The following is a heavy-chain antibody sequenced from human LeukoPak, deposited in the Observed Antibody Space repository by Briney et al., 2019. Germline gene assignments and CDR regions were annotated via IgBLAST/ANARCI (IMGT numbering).Heavy chain of an antibody. CDR2: ISSSSSYI. J-gene: IGHJ4*02. CDR3: ARGIFYYVSGSYHY. Sequence: SGGSLRLSCAASGFTFGSYSMNWVRQAPGKGLEWVSSISSSSSYIYYADSVKGRFTTSRDNAKNSLYLQMNSLRAEDTAVYYCARGIFYYVSGSYHYWGQGTLVTVSS. V-gene: IGHV3-21*01. CDR1: GFTFGSYS. D-gene: IGHD3-10*01.